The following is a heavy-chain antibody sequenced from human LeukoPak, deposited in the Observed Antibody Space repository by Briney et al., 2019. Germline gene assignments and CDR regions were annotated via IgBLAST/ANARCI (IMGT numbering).Heavy chain of an antibody. CDR2: INHSGST. Sequence: QASETLSLTCAVYGGSFGGYYWSWIRQPPGKGLEWIGEINHSGSTNYNPSLKSRVTISVDTSKNQFSLKLSSVTAADTAVYYCARGWYSSGWYSDYWGQGTLVTVSS. J-gene: IGHJ4*02. V-gene: IGHV4-34*01. CDR3: ARGWYSSGWYSDY. CDR1: GGSFGGYY. D-gene: IGHD6-19*01.